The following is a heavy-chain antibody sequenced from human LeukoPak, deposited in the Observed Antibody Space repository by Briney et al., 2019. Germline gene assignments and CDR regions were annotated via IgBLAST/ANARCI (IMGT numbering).Heavy chain of an antibody. V-gene: IGHV4-39*07. CDR1: GGSISSSSYY. CDR2: IYYSGST. D-gene: IGHD3-10*01. J-gene: IGHJ4*02. Sequence: PSETLSLTCTVSGGSISSSSYYWGWIRQPPGKGLEWIGSIYYSGSTYYNPSLKSRVTISVDTSKNQFSLKLSSVTAADTAVYYCAREFLDYYGSGSYYNLFDYWGQGTLVTVSS. CDR3: AREFLDYYGSGSYYNLFDY.